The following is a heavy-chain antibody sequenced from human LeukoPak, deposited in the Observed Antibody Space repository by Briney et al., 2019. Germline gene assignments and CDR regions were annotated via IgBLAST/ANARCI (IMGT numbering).Heavy chain of an antibody. D-gene: IGHD4-17*01. Sequence: ASVKVSCKASGYTFTSYDINWVRQATGQGLEWMGWMNPNSGNTGYAQKFQGRVTMTRNTSISTAYMELRSLRSDDTAVYYCARERGEHSGDYDYWGQGTLVTVSS. V-gene: IGHV1-8*01. CDR1: GYTFTSYD. J-gene: IGHJ4*02. CDR2: MNPNSGNT. CDR3: ARERGEHSGDYDY.